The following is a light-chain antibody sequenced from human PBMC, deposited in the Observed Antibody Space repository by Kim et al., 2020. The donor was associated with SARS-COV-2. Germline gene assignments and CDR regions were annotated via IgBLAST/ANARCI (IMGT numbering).Light chain of an antibody. CDR2: QDN. CDR3: QAWDSSTHNYV. J-gene: IGLJ1*01. CDR1: KLVDKY. Sequence: PGQTARITRTSYKLVDKYVSLYQQQPGQSPVVVIYQDNQRPSVIPERFSGSNSGNTASLPISATHAMDEADYYCQAWDSSTHNYVFGAGTKVTVL. V-gene: IGLV3-1*01.